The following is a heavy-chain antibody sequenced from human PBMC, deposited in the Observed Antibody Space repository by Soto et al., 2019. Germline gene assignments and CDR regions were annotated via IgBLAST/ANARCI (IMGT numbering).Heavy chain of an antibody. CDR1: GFTFTSSA. V-gene: IGHV1-58*02. CDR2: IVVGSGNT. Sequence: ASVKVSCKASGFTFTSSAMQWVRQARGQRLEWIGWIVVGSGNTNYAQKFQERVTITRDMSTSTAYMELSSLRSEDTAVYYCAAEPYCSGGSCYWTFDYWGQGTLVTVS. CDR3: AAEPYCSGGSCYWTFDY. J-gene: IGHJ4*02. D-gene: IGHD2-15*01.